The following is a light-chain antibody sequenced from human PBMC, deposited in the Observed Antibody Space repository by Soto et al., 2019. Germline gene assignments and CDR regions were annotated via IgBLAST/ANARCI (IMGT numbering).Light chain of an antibody. CDR2: DSS. CDR1: QNIRSA. J-gene: IGKJ1*01. CDR3: QQFNDWPRT. Sequence: EIVLTQSPAVVSVSPGAGATLSCRASQNIRSALAWYQQKPCQAPRLLMYDSSNRANGVPARFSASESGTEFTLTITSVQAEDFAVDYCQQFNDWPRTFGQGTKVDI. V-gene: IGKV3-15*01.